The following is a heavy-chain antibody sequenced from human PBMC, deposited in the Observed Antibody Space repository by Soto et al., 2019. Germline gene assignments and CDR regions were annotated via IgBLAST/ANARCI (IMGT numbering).Heavy chain of an antibody. Sequence: ASVKVSCKASGYTFNNYYIHWVRQAPGQGLEWMGITNRNSGSTNYAQEFQGRVTVTRDTSTSTVYMELSSLRSEDTAIYYCARNLASGDYWGQGTLVTVSS. J-gene: IGHJ4*02. D-gene: IGHD3-3*02. CDR1: GYTFNNYY. CDR3: ARNLASGDY. V-gene: IGHV1-46*02. CDR2: TNRNSGST.